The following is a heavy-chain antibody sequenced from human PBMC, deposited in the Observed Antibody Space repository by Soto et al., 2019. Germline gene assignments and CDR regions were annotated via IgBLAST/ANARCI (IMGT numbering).Heavy chain of an antibody. CDR3: ARQPATATWTQLPNCFAP. CDR2: IYYSGST. J-gene: IGHJ5*02. CDR1: GASISSSSYY. Sequence: SETLSLTCTVSGASISSSSYYWGWIRQPPGKGLEWVGSIYYSGSTHYNPSLKSRVTIFVDTPKKQFSLTLSSVPAADTAVYYCARQPATATWTQLPNCFAPWGQGTLGTVSS. V-gene: IGHV4-39*01. D-gene: IGHD5-18*01.